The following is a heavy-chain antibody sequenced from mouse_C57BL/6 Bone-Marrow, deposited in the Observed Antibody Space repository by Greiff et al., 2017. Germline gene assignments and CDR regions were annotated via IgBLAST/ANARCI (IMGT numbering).Heavy chain of an antibody. D-gene: IGHD1-1*01. Sequence: VQLQQSGAELAKPGASVKLSCKASGYTFTSYWMHWVKQRPGQGLEWIGYINPSSGYTKYNQKFKDKATLTADKSYSTAYMQLSSLTYEDSAVYYCARGKIYYPFDYWGQGTTLTVSS. CDR3: ARGKIYYPFDY. J-gene: IGHJ2*01. CDR2: INPSSGYT. V-gene: IGHV1-7*01. CDR1: GYTFTSYW.